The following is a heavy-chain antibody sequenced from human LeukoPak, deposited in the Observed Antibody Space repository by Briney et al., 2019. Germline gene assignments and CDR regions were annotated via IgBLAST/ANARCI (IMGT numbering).Heavy chain of an antibody. CDR2: IYYSGST. CDR3: ARSLYSSSWYSLPFGYFDL. V-gene: IGHV4-30-4*08. Sequence: PSETLSLTCTVSGGSISSGDYYWSWIRQPPGKGLEWIGYIYYSGSTYYNPSLKSRVTVSVDTSKNQFSLKLSSVTAADTAVYYCARSLYSSSWYSLPFGYFDLWGRGTLVTVSS. D-gene: IGHD6-13*01. CDR1: GGSISSGDYY. J-gene: IGHJ2*01.